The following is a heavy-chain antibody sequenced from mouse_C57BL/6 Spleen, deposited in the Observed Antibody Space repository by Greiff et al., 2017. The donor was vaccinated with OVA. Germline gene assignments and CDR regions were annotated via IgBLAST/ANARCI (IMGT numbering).Heavy chain of an antibody. CDR3: TRGGIEYYGSSYYFDY. CDR1: GYTFTSYW. Sequence: SGPELVKPGASVKMSCKTSGYTFTSYWMHWVKQRPGQGLEWIGAIYPGNSDTSYNQKFKGKAKLTAVTSASTAYMELSSLTNEDSAVYYCTRGGIEYYGSSYYFDYWGQGTTLTVSS. J-gene: IGHJ2*01. CDR2: IYPGNSDT. V-gene: IGHV1-5*01. D-gene: IGHD1-1*01.